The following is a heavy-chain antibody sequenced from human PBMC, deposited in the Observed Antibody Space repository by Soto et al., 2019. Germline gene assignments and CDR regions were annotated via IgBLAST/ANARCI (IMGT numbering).Heavy chain of an antibody. CDR2: IWYDGSNK. V-gene: IGHV3-33*01. CDR1: GFTFSSYG. D-gene: IGHD2-15*01. CDR3: ARDMHCSGGSCYSFSFDY. Sequence: GGSLRLSCAASGFTFSSYGMHWVRQAPGKGLEWVAVIWYDGSNKYYADSVKGRFTISRDNSKNTLYLQMNSLRAEDTAVYYCARDMHCSGGSCYSFSFDYWGQGTLVTVSS. J-gene: IGHJ4*02.